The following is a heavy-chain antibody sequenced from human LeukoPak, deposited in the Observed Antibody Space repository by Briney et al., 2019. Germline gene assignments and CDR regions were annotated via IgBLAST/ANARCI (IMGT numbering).Heavy chain of an antibody. D-gene: IGHD6-13*01. CDR2: INPSGGST. CDR3: ATGIFGSSWPGY. V-gene: IGHV1-46*01. CDR1: GYTFTSYY. J-gene: IGHJ4*02. Sequence: PGASVKVSCKASGYTFTSYYMHWVRQAPGQGLEWMGIINPSGGSTSYAQKFQGRVTMTEDTSTDTAYMELSSLRSEDTAVYYCATGIFGSSWPGYWGQGTLVTVSS.